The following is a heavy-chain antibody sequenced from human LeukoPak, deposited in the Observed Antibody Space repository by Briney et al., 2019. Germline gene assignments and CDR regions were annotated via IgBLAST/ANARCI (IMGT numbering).Heavy chain of an antibody. Sequence: GASVKVSCKASGGTFSSYAISWVRQAPGQGLEWMGWINPNSGGTNYAQKFQGRVTMTRDTSISTAYMELSRLRSDDTAVYYCARDREGYYYELAVDYWGQGTLVTVSS. CDR2: INPNSGGT. CDR3: ARDREGYYYELAVDY. CDR1: GGTFSSYA. V-gene: IGHV1-2*02. J-gene: IGHJ4*02. D-gene: IGHD3-22*01.